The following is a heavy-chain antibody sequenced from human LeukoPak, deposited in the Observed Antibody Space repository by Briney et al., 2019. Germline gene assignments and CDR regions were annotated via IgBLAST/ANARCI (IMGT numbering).Heavy chain of an antibody. D-gene: IGHD4-17*01. CDR1: GGSISSGGYY. CDR3: ARGDGTVTTGRNFDY. J-gene: IGHJ4*02. Sequence: SQTLSLTCAVSGGSISSGGYYWSWIRQPPGKGLEWIGEINHSGSTNYNPSLKSRVTISVDTSKNQFSLKLSSVTAADTAVYYCARGDGTVTTGRNFDYWGQGTLVTVSS. V-gene: IGHV4-30-2*01. CDR2: INHSGST.